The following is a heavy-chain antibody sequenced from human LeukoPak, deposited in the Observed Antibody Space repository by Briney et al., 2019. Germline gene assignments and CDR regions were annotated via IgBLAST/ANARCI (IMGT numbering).Heavy chain of an antibody. J-gene: IGHJ4*02. D-gene: IGHD2-15*01. CDR2: IYSGGNT. Sequence: GGSLRLSCAASGFTVSSNYMSWVRQAPGKGLEWVSLIYSGGNTYYADSVKGRFTTSGDNSKNTLYLQMNSLRAEDTAVYYCARSGYSNSGYWGQGTLVTVSS. CDR1: GFTVSSNY. V-gene: IGHV3-53*01. CDR3: ARSGYSNSGY.